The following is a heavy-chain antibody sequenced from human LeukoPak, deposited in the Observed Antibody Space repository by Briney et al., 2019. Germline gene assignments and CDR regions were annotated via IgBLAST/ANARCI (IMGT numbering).Heavy chain of an antibody. J-gene: IGHJ4*02. Sequence: SVKVSCKASGGTFSSYAISWVRQAPGQGLEWMGRIIPILGIANYAQKFQGRVTMTTDTSTSTAYMELRSLTSDDTAVYYCARVHYYDSSFDYWGQGTLVTVSS. CDR2: IIPILGIA. V-gene: IGHV1-69*04. CDR3: ARVHYYDSSFDY. CDR1: GGTFSSYA. D-gene: IGHD3-22*01.